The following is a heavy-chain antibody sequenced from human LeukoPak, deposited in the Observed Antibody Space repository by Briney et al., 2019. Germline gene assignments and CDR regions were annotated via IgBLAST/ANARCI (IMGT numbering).Heavy chain of an antibody. D-gene: IGHD3-10*01. CDR1: GFTFSAYS. CDR3: ARYFGDPQGMDV. Sequence: GGSLRLSCAASGFTFSAYSMNWVRQAPGKGLEWVAYISGSSGMIYYADSVRGRFTISRDNAKNSLCLQMNGLRDEDTAVYYCARYFGDPQGMDVWGQGTTVTVTS. CDR2: ISGSSGMI. V-gene: IGHV3-48*02. J-gene: IGHJ6*02.